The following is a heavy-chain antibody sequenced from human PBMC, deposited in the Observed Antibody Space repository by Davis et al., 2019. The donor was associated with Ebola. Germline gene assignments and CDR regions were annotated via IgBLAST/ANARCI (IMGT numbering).Heavy chain of an antibody. CDR3: TSTLIVTNDDY. CDR2: IKQDGSEK. Sequence: GESLKISCATSGFTFSSNAMSWVRQAPGKGLEWVASIKQDGSEKYYVDSVKGRFTISRDNAKNSVFLQMNSLKTEDTAVYYCTSTLIVTNDDYWGQGTLVTVSS. J-gene: IGHJ4*02. V-gene: IGHV3-7*03. D-gene: IGHD1-26*01. CDR1: GFTFSSNA.